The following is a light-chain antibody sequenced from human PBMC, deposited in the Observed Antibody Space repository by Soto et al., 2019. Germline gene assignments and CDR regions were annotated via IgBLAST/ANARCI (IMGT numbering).Light chain of an antibody. CDR3: QQYNSYSQLT. CDR1: QSIKNW. V-gene: IGKV1-5*03. Sequence: DIPMTQSPSTLSASVGDRVTITCRASQSIKNWLAWYQQKPGEAPKLLIYKASTLESGVPSRFSGSASGTEVTHTINCLQPADVATYSCQQYNSYSQLTFSPGTKVDIK. J-gene: IGKJ3*01. CDR2: KAS.